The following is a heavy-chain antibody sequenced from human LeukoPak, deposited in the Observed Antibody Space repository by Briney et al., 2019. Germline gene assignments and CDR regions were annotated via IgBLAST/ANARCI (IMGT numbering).Heavy chain of an antibody. CDR2: SRNKGRSYST. CDR3: AKDPLGPQYYYDSSAYYFDY. V-gene: IGHV3-72*01. J-gene: IGHJ4*02. D-gene: IGHD3-22*01. CDR1: GFTFSDHH. Sequence: PGGSLRLSCAASGFTFSDHHMDWVRQAPGKGLEWIGRSRNKGRSYSTVFAASVKGRFTISRDEPKNSLYLQMNSLRAEDTAVYYCAKDPLGPQYYYDSSAYYFDYWGQGTLVTVSS.